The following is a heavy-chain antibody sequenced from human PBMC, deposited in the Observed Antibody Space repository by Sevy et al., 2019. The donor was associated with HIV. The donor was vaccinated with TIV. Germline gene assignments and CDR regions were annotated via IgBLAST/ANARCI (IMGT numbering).Heavy chain of an antibody. CDR3: ARVGDYYDSSGYYYP. D-gene: IGHD3-22*01. CDR2: IYYSGST. CDR1: GGSISSYY. V-gene: IGHV4-59*07. J-gene: IGHJ5*02. Sequence: SDTLSLTCTVSGGSISSYYRSWIRQPPGKGLEWIGYIYYSGSTNYNPSLKSRVTISVDTSKNQFSLKLSSVTAADTAVYYCARVGDYYDSSGYYYPWGQGTLVTVSS.